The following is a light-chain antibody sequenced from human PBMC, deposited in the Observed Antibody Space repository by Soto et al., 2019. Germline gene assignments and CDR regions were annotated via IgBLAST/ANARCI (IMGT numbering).Light chain of an antibody. CDR2: SAS. CDR3: QQYGTSPYT. Sequence: EIVLTQSPGTLSLSPGERATLSCRASQSVSSSYLAWYQQKPGQAPRLLIYSASSRATGIPDRFSGSGSGTDFTLTSSRLEPEDFAVYYCQQYGTSPYTFGQGTKLDIK. CDR1: QSVSSSY. J-gene: IGKJ2*01. V-gene: IGKV3-20*01.